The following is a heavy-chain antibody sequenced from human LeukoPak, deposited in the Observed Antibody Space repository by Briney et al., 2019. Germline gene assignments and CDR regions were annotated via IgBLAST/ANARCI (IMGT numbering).Heavy chain of an antibody. Sequence: EGSLRLSRAASGFTFSGYWMHWVRQAPGKGLVWVARINSDGSITNYGDSVKGRFIISRDNDRNTLYLQMNSLRVEDTAMYYCTLLAVAGTWGQGTLVSVSS. J-gene: IGHJ4*02. CDR2: INSDGSIT. CDR1: GFTFSGYW. CDR3: TLLAVAGT. D-gene: IGHD6-19*01. V-gene: IGHV3-74*01.